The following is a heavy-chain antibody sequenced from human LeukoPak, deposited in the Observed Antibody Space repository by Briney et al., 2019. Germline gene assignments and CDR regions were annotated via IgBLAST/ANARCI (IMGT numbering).Heavy chain of an antibody. D-gene: IGHD1-26*01. CDR1: GFNFSSDA. CDR2: ISYGGSNK. CDR3: ARDLGGSYYNPASYFDY. Sequence: GGSLRLSCAASGFNFSSDAMHWVRQAPGKGLEWVAVISYGGSNKYYADSVKGRFTISRDNSKNTLYLQMNSLRAEDTAVYYCARDLGGSYYNPASYFDYWGQGTLVTVPS. V-gene: IGHV3-30-3*01. J-gene: IGHJ4*02.